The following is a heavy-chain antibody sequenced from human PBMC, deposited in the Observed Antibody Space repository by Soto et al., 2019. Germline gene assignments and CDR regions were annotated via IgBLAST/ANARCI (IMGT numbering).Heavy chain of an antibody. CDR3: AREAVAGTAPAY. Sequence: SETLSLTCTVSGGSISSYYWIWIRQPPGKGLEWIGYIYYSGSTNYNPSLKSRVTISVDTSKNQFSLKLSSVTAADTAVYYCAREAVAGTAPAYWGQGTLVTVSS. D-gene: IGHD6-19*01. CDR2: IYYSGST. CDR1: GGSISSYY. J-gene: IGHJ4*02. V-gene: IGHV4-59*12.